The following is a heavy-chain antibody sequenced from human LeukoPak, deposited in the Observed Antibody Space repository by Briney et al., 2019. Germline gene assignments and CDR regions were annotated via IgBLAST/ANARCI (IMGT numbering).Heavy chain of an antibody. D-gene: IGHD5-24*01. V-gene: IGHV3-30-3*01. J-gene: IGHJ4*02. CDR3: ARGRWLQSYYFDY. Sequence: GGSLRLSCAASGFTFSSYAMSWVRQAPGKGLEWVAVISYDGSNKYYADSVKGRFTISRDNSKNTLYLQMNSLRAEDTAVYYCARGRWLQSYYFDYWGQGTLVTVSS. CDR2: ISYDGSNK. CDR1: GFTFSSYA.